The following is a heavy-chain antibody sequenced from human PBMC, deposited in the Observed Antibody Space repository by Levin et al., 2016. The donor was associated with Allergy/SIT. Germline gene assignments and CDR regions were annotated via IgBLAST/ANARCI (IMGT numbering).Heavy chain of an antibody. J-gene: IGHJ4*02. Sequence: GESLKISCKGSGYNFPDYWIGWVRQMPGKGLEWMGIIYPGDSDTKYGPSFQGQVTISADKSIDTAYLQWSSLRASDTAIYYCARAARRPGRWDSYLLSYYFDYWGQGTLVTVSS. CDR1: GYNFPDYW. D-gene: IGHD3-16*02. V-gene: IGHV5-51*01. CDR3: ARAARRPGRWDSYLLSYYFDY. CDR2: IYPGDSDT.